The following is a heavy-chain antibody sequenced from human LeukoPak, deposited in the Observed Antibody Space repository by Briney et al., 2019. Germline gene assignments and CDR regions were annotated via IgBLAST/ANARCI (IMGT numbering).Heavy chain of an antibody. CDR1: GFTVSSNE. D-gene: IGHD2-2*01. J-gene: IGHJ5*01. V-gene: IGHV3-23*01. CDR3: AKDRHAPGRYCSSTSCFPFDS. CDR2: ISGSGGST. Sequence: PGGSLRLSCAASGFTVSSNEMSWVRQAPGKGLEWVSGISGSGGSTYYADSVKGRFTISRDNTKNTLYLQMNSLRAEDTAVYYCAKDRHAPGRYCSSTSCFPFDSWGQGTLVTVSS.